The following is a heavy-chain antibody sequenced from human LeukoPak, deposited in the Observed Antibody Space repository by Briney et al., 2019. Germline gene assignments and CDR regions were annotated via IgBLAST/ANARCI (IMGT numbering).Heavy chain of an antibody. Sequence: GGSLRLSCAASGFTFSSYWMNWVRQVPGKGLDWVANINPDGSGKRYVDSVKGRFTIARDNADNSLSLQMNSLRAEDTAVYYCASWGAGGNSWGQGTLVTVSS. CDR1: GFTFSSYW. V-gene: IGHV3-7*01. CDR3: ASWGAGGNS. D-gene: IGHD3-16*01. CDR2: INPDGSGK. J-gene: IGHJ4*02.